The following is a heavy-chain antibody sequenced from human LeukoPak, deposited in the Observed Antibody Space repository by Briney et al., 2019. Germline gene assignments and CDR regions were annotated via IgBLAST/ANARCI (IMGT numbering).Heavy chain of an antibody. Sequence: GASVKVSCKASGYTFTGYYIHWVRQAPGQGLEWMGWINPKSGGTNYAQNFQGRVTMTRDTSINTAYMELSRLTFDDTAVYYCARVTANHLSWLDPWGQGTLVTVSS. CDR2: INPKSGGT. D-gene: IGHD1-14*01. J-gene: IGHJ5*02. CDR3: ARVTANHLSWLDP. V-gene: IGHV1-2*02. CDR1: GYTFTGYY.